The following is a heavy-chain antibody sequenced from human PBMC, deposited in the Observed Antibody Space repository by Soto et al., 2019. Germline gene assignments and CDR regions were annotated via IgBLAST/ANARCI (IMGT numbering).Heavy chain of an antibody. D-gene: IGHD2-2*01. Sequence: QVQLVESGGGLVKPGGSLRLSCAASAFTFRDYSMNWIRQAPGKGLEWVSFITSSSSTINYADSVRGRFTISRDNAKNSLYLQMNSLRANDTALYYCARHCTRCPDGFDLWGQGTMVTVSS. J-gene: IGHJ3*01. CDR3: ARHCTRCPDGFDL. V-gene: IGHV3-11*01. CDR2: ITSSSSTI. CDR1: AFTFRDYS.